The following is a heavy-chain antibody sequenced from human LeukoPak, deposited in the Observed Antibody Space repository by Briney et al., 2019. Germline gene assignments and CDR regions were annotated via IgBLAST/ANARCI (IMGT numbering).Heavy chain of an antibody. Sequence: GGSLRLSCVTSGFSFSSYGMHWVRQAPGKGLEWVAFIRYDGSNKYYADSVKGRFTISRDNSKNTLYLQMNSLRAEDTAVYYCAKDTYYYGSGSYYNVDYWGQGTLVTVSS. CDR2: IRYDGSNK. CDR1: GFSFSSYG. J-gene: IGHJ4*02. V-gene: IGHV3-30*02. D-gene: IGHD3-10*01. CDR3: AKDTYYYGSGSYYNVDY.